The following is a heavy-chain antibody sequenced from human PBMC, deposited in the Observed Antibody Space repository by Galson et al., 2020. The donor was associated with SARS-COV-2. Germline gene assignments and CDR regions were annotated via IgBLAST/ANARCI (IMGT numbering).Heavy chain of an antibody. Sequence: SETLSLTCAVSGASISSGGYSWSWLRQPPGKGLEWIAYIFQSGRPYYNPSLTSRVTMSIDRSKNQFSLNLSSVTAADTAVYYFARGSQRELRYWYFDRWGRGTLVTVSS. D-gene: IGHD1-26*01. CDR1: GASISSGGYS. CDR2: IFQSGRP. CDR3: ARGSQRELRYWYFDR. J-gene: IGHJ2*01. V-gene: IGHV4-30-2*01.